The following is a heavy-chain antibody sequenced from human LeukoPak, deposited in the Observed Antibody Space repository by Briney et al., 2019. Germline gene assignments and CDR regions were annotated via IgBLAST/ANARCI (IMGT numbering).Heavy chain of an antibody. CDR2: INHSGST. CDR1: GGSFSGYY. J-gene: IGHJ4*02. CDR3: ARGSGGSCYYDH. Sequence: PSETLSLTCAVYGGSFSGYYWSWIRQPPGKRLEWIGEINHSGSTNYNPSLKSRVTISVDTSKNQFSLKLSSVTAADTAVYYCARGSGGSCYYDHWGQGTLVTVSS. V-gene: IGHV4-34*01. D-gene: IGHD2-15*01.